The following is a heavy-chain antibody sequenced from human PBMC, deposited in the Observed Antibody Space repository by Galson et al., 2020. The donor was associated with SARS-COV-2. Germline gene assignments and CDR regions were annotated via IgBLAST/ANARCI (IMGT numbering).Heavy chain of an antibody. CDR3: ARELGYCSSTSCSRGWFDP. CDR2: IYHSGST. Sequence: SETLSLTCAVSGGSISSSNWWSWVRQPPGKGLEWIGEIYHSGSTNYNPSLKSRVTISVDKSKNQFSLKLSSVTAADTAVYYCARELGYCSSTSCSRGWFDPWGQGTLVTVSS. J-gene: IGHJ5*02. D-gene: IGHD2-2*01. CDR1: GGSISSSNW. V-gene: IGHV4-4*02.